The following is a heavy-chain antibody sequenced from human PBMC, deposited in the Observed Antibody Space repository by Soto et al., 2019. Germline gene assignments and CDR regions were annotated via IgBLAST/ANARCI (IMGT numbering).Heavy chain of an antibody. CDR3: ARVGTLSYYYHY. CDR1: GGSISSGDYY. D-gene: IGHD3-22*01. Sequence: SETLSLTCXVSGGSISSGDYYWSWIRQPPGKGLEWIGYIYYSGSTYYNPSLKSRVTISVDTSKNQFSLKLSSVTAADTAVYYCARVGTLSYYYHYWGQGTLVTVSS. J-gene: IGHJ4*02. CDR2: IYYSGST. V-gene: IGHV4-30-4*01.